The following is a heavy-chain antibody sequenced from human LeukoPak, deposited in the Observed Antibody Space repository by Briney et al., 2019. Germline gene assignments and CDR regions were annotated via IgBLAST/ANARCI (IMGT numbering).Heavy chain of an antibody. CDR3: ARARYYGKSKGFDP. D-gene: IGHD1-26*01. Sequence: SETLSLTCTVSGGSISSGGYYWSWIRQHPGKGLEWIGYIYYSGSTYYNPSLKSRVTISVDTSKNQFSLKLSSVTAADTAVYYCARARYYGKSKGFDPWGQGTLVTVSS. V-gene: IGHV4-31*03. CDR2: IYYSGST. CDR1: GGSISSGGYY. J-gene: IGHJ5*02.